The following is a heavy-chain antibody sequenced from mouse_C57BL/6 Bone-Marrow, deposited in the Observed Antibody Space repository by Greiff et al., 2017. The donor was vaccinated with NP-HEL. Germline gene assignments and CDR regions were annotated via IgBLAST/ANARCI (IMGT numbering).Heavy chain of an antibody. CDR2: IDPENGDT. J-gene: IGHJ2*01. V-gene: IGHV14-4*01. Sequence: VQLKQSGAELVRPGASVKLSCTASGFNIKDDHMHWVKQRPEQGLEWIGWIDPENGDTEYASKFQGKATITADTSSNTAYLQLSSLTSEDTAVYYCTTKDTTGNFDYWGQGTTLTVSS. D-gene: IGHD1-1*01. CDR3: TTKDTTGNFDY. CDR1: GFNIKDDH.